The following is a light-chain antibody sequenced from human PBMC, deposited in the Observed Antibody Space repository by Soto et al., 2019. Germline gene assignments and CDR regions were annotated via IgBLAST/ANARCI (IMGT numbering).Light chain of an antibody. CDR2: KAS. Sequence: DIQMTQSPSTVSASVGHRVIITCRASQSISSWLAWYQQKPGKVPKLLISKASILDSGVPSRFSGSGSGTEFNLTISSLQPEDFATYYCQQYNSFIWTFGQGTKVDIK. CDR1: QSISSW. J-gene: IGKJ1*01. V-gene: IGKV1-5*03. CDR3: QQYNSFIWT.